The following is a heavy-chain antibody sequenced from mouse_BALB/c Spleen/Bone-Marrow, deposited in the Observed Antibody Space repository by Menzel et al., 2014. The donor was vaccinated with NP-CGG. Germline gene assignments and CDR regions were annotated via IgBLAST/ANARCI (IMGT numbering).Heavy chain of an antibody. V-gene: IGHV7-3*02. J-gene: IGHJ2*01. CDR1: GFTFTDYY. CDR3: PRDSRSTVSHFDY. D-gene: IGHD1-1*01. Sequence: EVMLVESGGGLVQPGGSLRLSCATSGFTFTDYYMNWVRQPPGKALEWLGFIRNKANGYTTEYSASVKGRFTISRDNSQSILYLQMNTLRAEDSATYYCPRDSRSTVSHFDYWGQGTTLTVSS. CDR2: IRNKANGYTT.